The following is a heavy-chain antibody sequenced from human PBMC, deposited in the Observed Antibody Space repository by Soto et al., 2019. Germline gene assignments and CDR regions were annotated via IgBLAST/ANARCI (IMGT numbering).Heavy chain of an antibody. J-gene: IGHJ6*02. CDR2: INPSGGSA. Sequence: ASVKVSCKASGYTFTSNYMHWVRQAPGQGLEWMGMINPSGGSATYAQKFQGRVTMTRDTSTSTVHMELSSLRSDDTAVYYCARVHLTGYRSSGDYGMDVWGQGTTVTVSS. D-gene: IGHD6-6*01. CDR3: ARVHLTGYRSSGDYGMDV. V-gene: IGHV1-46*01. CDR1: GYTFTSNY.